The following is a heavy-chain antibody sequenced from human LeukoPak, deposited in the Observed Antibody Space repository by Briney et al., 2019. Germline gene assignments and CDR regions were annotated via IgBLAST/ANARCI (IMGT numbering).Heavy chain of an antibody. V-gene: IGHV1-24*01. CDR1: GYTLTELS. CDR2: FDPEDGET. Sequence: ASVKVSCKVSGYTLTELSMHWVRQAPGKGLEWMGGFDPEDGETIYAQKFQGRVTMTEDTSTDTAYMELSSLRSEDTAVYYCATVTHYYYGMDVWGQGTTVTVSS. CDR3: ATVTHYYYGMDV. J-gene: IGHJ6*02.